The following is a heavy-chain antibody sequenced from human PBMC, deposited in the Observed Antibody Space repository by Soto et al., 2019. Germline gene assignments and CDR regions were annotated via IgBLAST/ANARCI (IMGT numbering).Heavy chain of an antibody. CDR2: IYYSGST. V-gene: IGHV4-59*01. J-gene: IGHJ4*02. CDR3: SRDEERGYRGYRLDY. CDR1: GGSISSYY. Sequence: PSETLSLTCTVSGGSISSYYWSWIRQPPGKGLEWIGYIYYSGSTNYNPSLKSRVTISVDTSKNQFSLKLSSVTAADTAVYYCSRDEERGYRGYRLDYWGQGTLVTGSA. D-gene: IGHD5-12*01.